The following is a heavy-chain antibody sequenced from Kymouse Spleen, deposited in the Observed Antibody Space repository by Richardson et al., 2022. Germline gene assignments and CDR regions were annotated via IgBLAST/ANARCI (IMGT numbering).Heavy chain of an antibody. J-gene: IGHJ4*02. Sequence: QVQLVESGGGVVQPGRSLRLSCAASGFTFSSYGMHWVRQAPGKGLEWVAVISYDGSNKYYADSVKGRFTISRDNSKNTLYLQMNSLRAEDTAVYYCAKAYDFWSGYLDYWGQGTLVTVSS. CDR3: AKAYDFWSGYLDY. CDR1: GFTFSSYG. CDR2: ISYDGSNK. V-gene: IGHV3-30*18. D-gene: IGHD3-3*01.